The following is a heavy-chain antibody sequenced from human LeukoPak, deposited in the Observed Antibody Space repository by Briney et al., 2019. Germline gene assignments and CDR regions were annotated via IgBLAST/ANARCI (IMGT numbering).Heavy chain of an antibody. CDR2: IYYSGST. D-gene: IGHD3-10*01. CDR3: ARVSPLRGVRGVDFDY. CDR1: GGSISSGDYY. V-gene: IGHV4-30-4*02. Sequence: PSETLSLTCTVSGGSISSGDYYWSWIRQPPGKGLEWIGYIYYSGSTYYNPSLKSRVTISVDTSKNQFSLKLSSVTAADTAVYYCARVSPLRGVRGVDFDYWGQGTLVTVSS. J-gene: IGHJ4*02.